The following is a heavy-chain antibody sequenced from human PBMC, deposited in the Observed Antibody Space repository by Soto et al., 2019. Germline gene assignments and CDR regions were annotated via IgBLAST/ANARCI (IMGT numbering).Heavy chain of an antibody. D-gene: IGHD1-26*01. J-gene: IGHJ4*02. V-gene: IGHV3-23*01. CDR1: GFTFSSYA. CDR2: IRGSGGST. Sequence: EVQLLESGGGLVQPGGSLRLSCAASGFTFSSYAMSWVRQAPGKGLEWVSAIRGSGGSTYYADSVKGRFTISRDNSKNTLYRQMNSLRAEETAVDYCANGDAVGRNAAFDHWGQGTLVTVSS. CDR3: ANGDAVGRNAAFDH.